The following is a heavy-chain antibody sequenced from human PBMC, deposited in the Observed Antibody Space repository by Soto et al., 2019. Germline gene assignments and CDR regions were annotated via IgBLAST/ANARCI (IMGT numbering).Heavy chain of an antibody. D-gene: IGHD3-10*01. J-gene: IGHJ4*02. CDR1: GFTFGDYA. Sequence: GGSLRLSCTDSGFTFGDYAMSWFRQAPGKGLEWVGFIRSKAYGGTTEYAASVKGRFTISRDDSKSIAYLQMNSLKTEDTAVYYCTRASYYYGSGSYYSLDYWGQGA. CDR2: IRSKAYGGTT. CDR3: TRASYYYGSGSYYSLDY. V-gene: IGHV3-49*03.